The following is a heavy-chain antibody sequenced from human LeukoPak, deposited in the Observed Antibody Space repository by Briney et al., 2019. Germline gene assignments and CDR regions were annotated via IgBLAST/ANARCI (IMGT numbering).Heavy chain of an antibody. CDR1: GFSFRNYA. V-gene: IGHV3-23*01. CDR3: AKDSEATITPLSAFDI. CDR2: ISGSGGST. Sequence: PGGSLRLSCAASGFSFRNYAISWVRQAPGKGLEWVSSISGSGGSTYSADSVKGRFTISRENSNNTLYLQMNSLRADDTAMYYRAKDSEATITPLSAFDIWGQGTMVTVSS. J-gene: IGHJ3*02. D-gene: IGHD4-23*01.